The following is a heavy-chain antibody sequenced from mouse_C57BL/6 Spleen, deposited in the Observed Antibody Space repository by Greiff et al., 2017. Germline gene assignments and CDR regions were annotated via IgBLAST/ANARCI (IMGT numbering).Heavy chain of an antibody. CDR2: INPSNGGT. CDR3: ARGGYDYDDAFGY. J-gene: IGHJ3*02. CDR1: GYTFTSYW. V-gene: IGHV1-53*01. Sequence: QVQLQQPGTELVKPGASVKLSCKASGYTFTSYWMHWVKQRPGQGLEWIGNINPSNGGTNYNEKFKSKATLTVDKSSSTAYMQLSSLTSEDSAVYCCARGGYDYDDAFGYWGQGTMVTVSA. D-gene: IGHD2-4*01.